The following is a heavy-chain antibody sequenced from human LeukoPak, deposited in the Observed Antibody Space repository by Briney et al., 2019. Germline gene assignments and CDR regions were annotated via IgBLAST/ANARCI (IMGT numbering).Heavy chain of an antibody. Sequence: GASVKVSCKASGGTFSSYAISWVRQAPGQGLEWMGRIIPIFGTANYAQKFQGRVTITTDESTSTACMELSSLRSEDTAVYYCAREQTDYYGSGSYTNFDYWGQGTLVTVSS. D-gene: IGHD3-10*01. V-gene: IGHV1-69*05. CDR3: AREQTDYYGSGSYTNFDY. J-gene: IGHJ4*02. CDR2: IIPIFGTA. CDR1: GGTFSSYA.